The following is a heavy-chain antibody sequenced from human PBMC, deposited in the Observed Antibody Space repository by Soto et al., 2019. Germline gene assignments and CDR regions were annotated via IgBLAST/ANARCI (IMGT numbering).Heavy chain of an antibody. D-gene: IGHD3-10*01. V-gene: IGHV6-1*01. CDR1: GDSVSSNTVP. J-gene: IGHJ6*02. CDR3: VRVGVAAGSGYYYYHAMDV. Sequence: QVQLQQSGPGLVKPSQTLSLTCSISGDSVSSNTVPWNWVRQSPSRGLEWLGRTYHRPKWYSHYAVSVRSRIMINSDTSKNQFSLQLKSVTPEDTAVYFCVRVGVAAGSGYYYYHAMDVWGQGTTVTVSS. CDR2: TYHRPKWYS.